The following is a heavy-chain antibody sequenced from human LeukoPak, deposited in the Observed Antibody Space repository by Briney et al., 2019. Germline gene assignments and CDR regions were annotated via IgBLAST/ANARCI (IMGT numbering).Heavy chain of an antibody. CDR1: GYTFNGYG. D-gene: IGHD3-10*01. V-gene: IGHV1-18*01. CDR3: ARADGGYYYYYMDV. J-gene: IGHJ6*03. Sequence: ASVKVSCKASGYTFNGYGINWARQAPGQGLEWLGWISPYKDTPYYTQQVQGRVTLTIDTSTSTAHMELRSLRSDDTAVYYCARADGGYYYYYMDVWGKGTTVTVSS. CDR2: ISPYKDTP.